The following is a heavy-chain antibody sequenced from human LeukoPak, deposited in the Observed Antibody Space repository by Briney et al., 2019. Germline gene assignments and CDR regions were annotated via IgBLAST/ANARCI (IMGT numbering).Heavy chain of an antibody. CDR3: ARDLKGFNL. Sequence: GGSLRLSCEAFGFYFSAYLMSWVRQAPGKGLEWVANIKQDGSQDFYLDSVKGRFTITRDNGNNSLYLHMTRLRVEDTAVYYCARDLKGFNLWGQGALVTVSS. CDR2: IKQDGSQD. J-gene: IGHJ5*02. CDR1: GFYFSAYL. V-gene: IGHV3-7*04.